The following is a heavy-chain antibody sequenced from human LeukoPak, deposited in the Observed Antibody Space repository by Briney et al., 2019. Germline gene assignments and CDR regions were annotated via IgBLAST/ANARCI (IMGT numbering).Heavy chain of an antibody. CDR1: GFTFSNAW. D-gene: IGHD3-9*01. CDR2: IKSKTDGGTT. V-gene: IGHV3-15*01. Sequence: GGSLRLSCAASGFTFSNAWMSWVRQAPGKGLEWVGRIKSKTDGGTTDYAAPVKGRFTISRDDSKNTLYLQMNSLKTEDTAVYYCTTVYTDILTGYYPYHGYWGQGTLVTVSS. J-gene: IGHJ4*02. CDR3: TTVYTDILTGYYPYHGY.